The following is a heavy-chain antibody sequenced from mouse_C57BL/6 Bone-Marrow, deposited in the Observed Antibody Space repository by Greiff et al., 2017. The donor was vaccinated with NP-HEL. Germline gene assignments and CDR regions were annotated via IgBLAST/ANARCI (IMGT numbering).Heavy chain of an antibody. J-gene: IGHJ2*01. CDR1: GYTFTSYW. CDR2: IDPSDSYT. V-gene: IGHV1-69*01. D-gene: IGHD2-3*01. Sequence: QVQLQQSGAELVMPGASVKLSCKASGYTFTSYWMHWVKQRPGQGLEWIGEIDPSDSYTNYNQKFKGKSTLTVDKSSSTAYMQLSSLTSEDSAVYYCARFYDGYPYYFDYWGQGTTITVSS. CDR3: ARFYDGYPYYFDY.